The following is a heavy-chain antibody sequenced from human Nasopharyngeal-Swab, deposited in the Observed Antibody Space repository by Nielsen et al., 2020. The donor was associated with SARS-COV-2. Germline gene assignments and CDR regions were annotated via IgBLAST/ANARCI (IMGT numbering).Heavy chain of an antibody. Sequence: SETLSLTCTVPGGSISSSSYYWGWIRQPPGKGLEWIGSIYYSGSTYYNPSLKSRVTISVDTSKNQFSLKLSSVTAADTAVYYCVRLYDSTDYYYGMDVWGQGTTVTVSS. D-gene: IGHD2/OR15-2a*01. CDR1: GGSISSSSYY. CDR2: IYYSGST. J-gene: IGHJ6*02. CDR3: VRLYDSTDYYYGMDV. V-gene: IGHV4-39*01.